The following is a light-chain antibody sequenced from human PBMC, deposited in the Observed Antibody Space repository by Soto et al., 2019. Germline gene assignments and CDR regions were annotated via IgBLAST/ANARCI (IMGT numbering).Light chain of an antibody. CDR3: QQRSNWPRT. J-gene: IGKJ1*01. CDR1: QNSSNY. V-gene: IGKV3-11*01. Sequence: IVLIQSPATLSVSPGERATLSCRASQNSSNYLIWYQQKPGQAPRLLIYDVSNRATDIPARFSGSGSGTDFTLTISSLEPEDLAVYYCQQRSNWPRTFGQGTKVDIK. CDR2: DVS.